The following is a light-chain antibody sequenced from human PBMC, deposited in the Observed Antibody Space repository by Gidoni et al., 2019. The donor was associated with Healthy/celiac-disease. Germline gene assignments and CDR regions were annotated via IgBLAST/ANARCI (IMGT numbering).Light chain of an antibody. Sequence: EIVMTQSPATLSVSPGERATLSCRASQSVSINLAWYQQKPGQAPRLLIYGASTRATGIPARFSGSWSGTDFTLTISSLQSEDFAVYYCQQYNNWPPAYTFGQGTKLEIK. CDR3: QQYNNWPPAYT. CDR2: GAS. CDR1: QSVSIN. V-gene: IGKV3D-15*01. J-gene: IGKJ2*01.